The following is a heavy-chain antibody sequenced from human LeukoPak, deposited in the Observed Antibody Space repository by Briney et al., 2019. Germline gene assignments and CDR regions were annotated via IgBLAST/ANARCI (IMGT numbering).Heavy chain of an antibody. V-gene: IGHV3-21*01. CDR3: ARKERYCSSISCLDP. CDR1: GFTFISYS. J-gene: IGHJ5*02. CDR2: ISSSSSYI. Sequence: GGSLRLSCAASGFTFISYSINCVRHAPGKGLECVSSISSSSSYIYYADSVKGRFTISRDNAKNSLFLQMNSLRAEDTPIYYCARKERYCSSISCLDPWGQGTLVTVSS. D-gene: IGHD2-2*01.